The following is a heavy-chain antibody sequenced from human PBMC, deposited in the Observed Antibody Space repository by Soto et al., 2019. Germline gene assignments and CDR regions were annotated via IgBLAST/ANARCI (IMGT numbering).Heavy chain of an antibody. Sequence: LETLSLTCAVYGGSCSGYYWSWIRQPPGKGLEWIGEINHSGSTNYNPSLKSRVTISVDTSKNQFSLKLSSVTAADTAVYYCARGREVNCSGGSCYPTKYYYYGMDVWGQGTTVTVSS. D-gene: IGHD2-15*01. CDR3: ARGREVNCSGGSCYPTKYYYYGMDV. CDR2: INHSGST. J-gene: IGHJ6*02. V-gene: IGHV4-34*01. CDR1: GGSCSGYY.